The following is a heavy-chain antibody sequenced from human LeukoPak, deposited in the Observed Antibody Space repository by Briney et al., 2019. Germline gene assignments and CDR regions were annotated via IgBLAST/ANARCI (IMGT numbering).Heavy chain of an antibody. J-gene: IGHJ4*02. Sequence: PGGSLRLSCAASGFTSSHYWMTWVRQAPGKGLEWVANIKQDGSEQYYVDSVKGRFTISRDNAKNSLYLQMNSLRVEDTAVYYCARDRCSSTSCFYDYWGQGTLVTVSS. V-gene: IGHV3-7*01. CDR2: IKQDGSEQ. CDR1: GFTSSHYW. D-gene: IGHD2-2*01. CDR3: ARDRCSSTSCFYDY.